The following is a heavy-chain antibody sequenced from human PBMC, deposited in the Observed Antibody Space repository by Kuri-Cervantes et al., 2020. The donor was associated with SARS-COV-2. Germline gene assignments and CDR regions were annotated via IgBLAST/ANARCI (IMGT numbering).Heavy chain of an antibody. CDR3: ARTRMVNTAMAYSGAFDI. CDR2: IYTSGST. CDR1: GGSISSYY. J-gene: IGHJ3*02. Sequence: SETLSLTCTVSGGSISSYYWSWIRQPAGKGLVWIGRIYTSGSTNYNPSLKSRVTMSVDTSKNQFSLKLSSVTAADTAVYYYARTRMVNTAMAYSGAFDIWGQGTMVTVSS. V-gene: IGHV4-4*07. D-gene: IGHD5-18*01.